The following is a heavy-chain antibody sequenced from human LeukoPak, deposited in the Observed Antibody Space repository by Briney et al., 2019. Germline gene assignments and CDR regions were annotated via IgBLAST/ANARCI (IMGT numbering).Heavy chain of an antibody. CDR2: IKSKTDGGTT. J-gene: IGHJ4*02. D-gene: IGHD4-23*01. CDR1: GFTFSNYN. Sequence: KPGGSLRLSCAASGFTFSNYNMNWVRQAPGKGLEWVGRIKSKTDGGTTDYAAPVKGRFTISRDDSKNTLYLQMNSLKTEDTAVYYCTTSTVVTRHLDYWGQGTLVTVSS. CDR3: TTSTVVTRHLDY. V-gene: IGHV3-15*01.